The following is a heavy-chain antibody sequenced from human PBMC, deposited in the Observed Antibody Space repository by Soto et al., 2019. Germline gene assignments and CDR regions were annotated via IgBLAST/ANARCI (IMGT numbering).Heavy chain of an antibody. D-gene: IGHD2-21*02. Sequence: APAKPSCNAPGYTFTSYYLCWVRQAPGQGLEWMGIINPSGGSTSYAQKFQGRVTMTRDTSTSTVYMELSSLRSEDMAGYYRARGRRGGHCGYWGPGTLVTVS. CDR2: INPSGGST. V-gene: IGHV1-46*01. CDR1: GYTFTSYY. CDR3: ARGRRGGHCGY. J-gene: IGHJ4*02.